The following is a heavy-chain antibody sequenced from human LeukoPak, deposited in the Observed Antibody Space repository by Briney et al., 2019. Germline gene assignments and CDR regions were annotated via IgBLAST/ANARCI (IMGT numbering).Heavy chain of an antibody. CDR1: GFNFRNYP. V-gene: IGHV3-64D*06. J-gene: IGHJ4*02. CDR3: VKDEGYCSSVSCSPSY. D-gene: IGHD2-2*01. CDR2: IGGNGDTT. Sequence: GGSLRLSCAASGFNFRNYPMHWVRQAPGKGLEYVSAIGGNGDTTYYEDSVKGRVTISRDNSKNTLYLQLSSLRVEGTAVYYCVKDEGYCSSVSCSPSYWGQGTLVTVSS.